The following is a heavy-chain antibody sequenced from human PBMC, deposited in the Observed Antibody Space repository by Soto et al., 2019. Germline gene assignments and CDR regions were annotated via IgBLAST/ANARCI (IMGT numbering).Heavy chain of an antibody. Sequence: EVQLVESGGGLVQPGGSLRLSCAASGFTFGSNWMSWVRQAPGKGLEWVANITRDGSEKYYVDSVKGRFTISGDNAKNTLYLQINTLRADDTAVYYCASLEWESTGYADYWGQGTLVTVSS. CDR3: ASLEWESTGYADY. J-gene: IGHJ4*02. D-gene: IGHD3-3*01. CDR1: GFTFGSNW. V-gene: IGHV3-7*03. CDR2: ITRDGSEK.